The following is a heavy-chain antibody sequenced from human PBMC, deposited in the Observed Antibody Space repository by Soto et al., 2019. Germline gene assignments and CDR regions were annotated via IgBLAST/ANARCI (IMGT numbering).Heavy chain of an antibody. CDR1: GDSISSGDYY. CDR3: TRGDTYGDLGWFDP. CDR2: IYYSGST. Sequence: PSETLSLTCTVSGDSISSGDYYWSWIRQPPGKGLEWIGYIYYSGSTYFNPSLKGRVTISADMSKKQFSLKLSSVTAADTAVYYCTRGDTYGDLGWFDPWGQGTLVTVSS. V-gene: IGHV4-30-4*01. D-gene: IGHD5-18*01. J-gene: IGHJ5*02.